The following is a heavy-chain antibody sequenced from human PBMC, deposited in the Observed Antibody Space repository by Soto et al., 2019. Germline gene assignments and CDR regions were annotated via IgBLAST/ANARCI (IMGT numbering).Heavy chain of an antibody. CDR2: IIPILGIA. CDR1: RGSFRSYT. D-gene: IGHD3-3*01. V-gene: IGHV1-69*04. J-gene: IGHJ4*02. CDR3: ARDGVPGQGYDFWSGYHHQPLVY. Sequence: GAPVEVCWEACRGSFRSYTIRWARQAPGQRLEWMGRIIPILGIANYAQRFQGRVTITADKSTSTAYMELSSLRSEDTAVYYCARDGVPGQGYDFWSGYHHQPLVYWGQGTLVTVSS.